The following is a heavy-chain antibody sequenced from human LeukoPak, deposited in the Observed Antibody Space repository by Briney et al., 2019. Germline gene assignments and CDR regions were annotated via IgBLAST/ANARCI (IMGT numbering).Heavy chain of an antibody. CDR1: DGSFSGYY. CDR3: ARGLNDSWTGENY. J-gene: IGHJ4*02. Sequence: SETLSLTCVVYDGSFSGYYWSWIRQPPGKGLEWIGEINHSGSTNYNPSLKSRVTISLDTSKSQFSLKVRYVTAADTAVYYCARGLNDSWTGENYWGQGTLVTVSS. D-gene: IGHD3-3*01. CDR2: INHSGST. V-gene: IGHV4-34*01.